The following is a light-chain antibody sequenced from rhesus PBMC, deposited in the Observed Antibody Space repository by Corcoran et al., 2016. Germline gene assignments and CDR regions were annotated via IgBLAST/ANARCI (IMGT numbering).Light chain of an antibody. Sequence: QAAPTQSPSVSGSPGQSVTISCTGTSSDIGAYNRVSWYQQHPGKAPKLMLFEVNKRPSGVSDRFSGSKSDNTASLTISGLQAEDEADYYCSSYASTNTFIVGAGTRLTVL. CDR2: EVN. V-gene: IGLV2-13*03. J-gene: IGLJ1*01. CDR1: SSDIGAYNR. CDR3: SSYASTNTFI.